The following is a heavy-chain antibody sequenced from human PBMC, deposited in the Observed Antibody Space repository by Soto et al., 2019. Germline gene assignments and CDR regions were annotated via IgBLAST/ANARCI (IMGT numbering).Heavy chain of an antibody. V-gene: IGHV5-51*01. Sequence: GESLKISCEASGYSFTSYWIGGWRQMPGKGLEWMGIINPGDSDTRYSPSFQGQVTFSTDKSINTAYLQWSSLKASDTAMYYCAIQRDGGLIDKWGRGTLVTVSS. CDR1: GYSFTSYW. J-gene: IGHJ4*02. D-gene: IGHD2-15*01. CDR3: AIQRDGGLIDK. CDR2: INPGDSDT.